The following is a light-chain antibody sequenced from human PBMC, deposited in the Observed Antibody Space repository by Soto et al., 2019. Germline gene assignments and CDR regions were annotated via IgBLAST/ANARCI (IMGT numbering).Light chain of an antibody. CDR2: DAY. CDR1: QSVGHMF. Sequence: EIVLTQSPDTLSLSPGDRATLSCRASQSVGHMFLAWFQQKPGQAPRLLIFDAYRRATGIPDRFSGSGSGTNFALTISRLEPEDVALYYWHQYASSSGTFGQRTKVDIK. V-gene: IGKV3-20*01. CDR3: HQYASSSGT. J-gene: IGKJ1*01.